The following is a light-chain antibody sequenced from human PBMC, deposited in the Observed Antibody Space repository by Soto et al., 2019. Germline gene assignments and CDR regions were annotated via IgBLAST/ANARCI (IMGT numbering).Light chain of an antibody. CDR1: QSVSSNY. Sequence: EIVLTQSPGTLSLSPGXRATLSCRASQSVSSNYLAWYQQKPGQAPRLLIYGASSRTTGIPHRLSGSGSGTDFTLTLSRLEPEGFAGYYCQQYGSSARTFGQGTKVDI. J-gene: IGKJ1*01. V-gene: IGKV3-20*01. CDR3: QQYGSSART. CDR2: GAS.